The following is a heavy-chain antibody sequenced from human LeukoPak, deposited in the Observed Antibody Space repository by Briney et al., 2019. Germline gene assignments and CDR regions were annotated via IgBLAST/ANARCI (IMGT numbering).Heavy chain of an antibody. CDR2: IYYSGRT. V-gene: IGHV4-59*13. CDR3: ARGRWLPNAFDI. Sequence: PSETLSLTCTVSGDSINSYYWNWIRQPPEKGLEWIGYIYYSGRTDYNPSLKSRVTISVDTSKHQFSMKLKSVTAADTAVYFCARGRWLPNAFDIWGQGTMVTVFS. J-gene: IGHJ3*02. CDR1: GDSINSYY. D-gene: IGHD5-24*01.